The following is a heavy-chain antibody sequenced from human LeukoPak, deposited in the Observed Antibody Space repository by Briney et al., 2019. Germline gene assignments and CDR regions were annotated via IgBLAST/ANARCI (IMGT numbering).Heavy chain of an antibody. CDR2: INPNSGGT. Sequence: ASVKVSCKASGYTFTGYYMHWVRQAPGQGLEWMGWINPNSGGTNYAQKFQGRVTMTRDTSISTAYMELSRLRSDDTAVHYCARRIVVVVAAANDAFDIWGQGTMVTVSS. V-gene: IGHV1-2*02. J-gene: IGHJ3*02. D-gene: IGHD2-15*01. CDR3: ARRIVVVVAAANDAFDI. CDR1: GYTFTGYY.